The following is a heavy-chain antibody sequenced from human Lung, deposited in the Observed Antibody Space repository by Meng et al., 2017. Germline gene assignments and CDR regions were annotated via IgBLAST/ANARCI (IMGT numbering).Heavy chain of an antibody. CDR2: IGHSGFT. CDR1: GGSISTSGYY. D-gene: IGHD6-19*01. CDR3: VRSSAWVRTGFDP. J-gene: IGHJ5*02. V-gene: IGHV4-39*01. Sequence: QPGLKGSGHGLGKPPGALSLTCSVSGGSISTSGYYWGWIRQPPGKGLEWIGSIGHSGFTYYTPSLKSRVAVSLDTSKSQFSLMLTSVTAADTAVYYCVRSSAWVRTGFDPWGQGTLVTVSS.